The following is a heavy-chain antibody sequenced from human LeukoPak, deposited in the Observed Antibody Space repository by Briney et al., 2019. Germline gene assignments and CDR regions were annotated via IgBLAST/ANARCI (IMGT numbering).Heavy chain of an antibody. CDR1: GGSISSSSYY. CDR2: IYYSGST. Sequence: SETLSLTCTVSGGSISSSSYYWGWIRQPPGKGLEWIGSIYYSGSTYYNPSLKSRVTISVDTSKNQFSLKLSSVTAADTAVYYCASFYYYDSSGYYYSFRFDYWGQGTLVTVSS. CDR3: ASFYYYDSSGYYYSFRFDY. J-gene: IGHJ4*02. D-gene: IGHD3-22*01. V-gene: IGHV4-39*01.